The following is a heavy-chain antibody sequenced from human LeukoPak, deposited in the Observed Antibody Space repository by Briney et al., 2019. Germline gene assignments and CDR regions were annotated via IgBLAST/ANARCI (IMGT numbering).Heavy chain of an antibody. CDR3: ARHLFPMVGATYYFDY. Sequence: PSETLSLTCTVSGGSISSSSYYWGWIRQPPGKGLEWIGSIYYSGSTYYNPSLKSRVTISVDTSKNQFSLKLSSVTAADTVVYYCARHLFPMVGATYYFDYWGQGTLVTVSS. CDR2: IYYSGST. J-gene: IGHJ4*02. D-gene: IGHD1-26*01. V-gene: IGHV4-39*01. CDR1: GGSISSSSYY.